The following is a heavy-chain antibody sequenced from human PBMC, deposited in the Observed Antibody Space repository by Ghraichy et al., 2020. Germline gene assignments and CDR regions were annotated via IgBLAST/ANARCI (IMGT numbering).Heavy chain of an antibody. J-gene: IGHJ4*02. CDR1: GGSISSYY. CDR3: ARLDILTGYYNLDY. Sequence: SQTLSLTCTVSGGSISSYYWSWIRQPPGKGLEWIGYIYTSGSTNYNPSLKSRVTISVDTSKNQFSLKLSSVTAADTAVYYCARLDILTGYYNLDYWGQGTLVTVSS. V-gene: IGHV4-4*09. D-gene: IGHD3-9*01. CDR2: IYTSGST.